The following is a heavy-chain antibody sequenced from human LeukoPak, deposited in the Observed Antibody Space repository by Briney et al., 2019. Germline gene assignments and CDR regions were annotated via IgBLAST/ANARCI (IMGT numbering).Heavy chain of an antibody. CDR1: GGSFSGYY. Sequence: PSETLSLTCAVYGGSFSGYYWSWIRHPPGKGLEWIGEINHSGSTNYNPSLKSRVTISVDTSKNQFSLKLSSVTAADTAVYYCARGQILLWFGELLYGDWFDPWGQGTLVTVSS. J-gene: IGHJ5*02. CDR3: ARGQILLWFGELLYGDWFDP. V-gene: IGHV4-34*01. D-gene: IGHD3-10*01. CDR2: INHSGST.